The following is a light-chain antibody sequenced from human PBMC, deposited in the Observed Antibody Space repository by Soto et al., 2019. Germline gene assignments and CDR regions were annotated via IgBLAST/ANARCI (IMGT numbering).Light chain of an antibody. V-gene: IGKV3-20*01. Sequence: EILLTQSPGTLSLSPGERATLSCRASESVSSSNLAWYQQKPGQAPRLLMYGASSRATGIPDRISGSGSGTDFTLTISRLEPEDFAVYYCQQYGVSPSWTFGQGTRVEIK. CDR1: ESVSSSN. J-gene: IGKJ1*01. CDR2: GAS. CDR3: QQYGVSPSWT.